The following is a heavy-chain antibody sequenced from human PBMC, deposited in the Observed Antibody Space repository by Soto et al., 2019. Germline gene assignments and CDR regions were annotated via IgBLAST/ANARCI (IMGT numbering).Heavy chain of an antibody. CDR3: ESGMFGRYCSSPSCYMYFRKLKNWYDR. J-gene: IGHJ5*02. D-gene: IGHD2-2*02. CDR2: MNPNSGST. V-gene: IGHV1-8*01. Sequence: GASVKVSCKASGYTFTSYDINWVRQATGQGLEWMGCMNPNSGSTGYAQKFQGRVTMTRDTSISTAYMALSSLRSEDTAVYYCESGMFGRYCSSPSCYMYFRKLKNWYDRWGQGALVTVSS. CDR1: GYTFTSYD.